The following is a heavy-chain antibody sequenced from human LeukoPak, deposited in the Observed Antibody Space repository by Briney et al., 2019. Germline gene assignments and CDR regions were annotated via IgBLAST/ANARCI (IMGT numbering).Heavy chain of an antibody. J-gene: IGHJ3*02. CDR1: GFTFSSYG. CDR3: VNYYDSSGYFGEPNAFDI. CDR2: ISYDGSNK. V-gene: IGHV3-30*03. D-gene: IGHD3-22*01. Sequence: GGSLRLSCAASGFTFSSYGMHWVRQAPGKGLEWVAVISYDGSNKYYADSVKGRFTISRDNSKNTLYLQMNSLRAEDTAVYYCVNYYDSSGYFGEPNAFDIWGQGTMVIVSS.